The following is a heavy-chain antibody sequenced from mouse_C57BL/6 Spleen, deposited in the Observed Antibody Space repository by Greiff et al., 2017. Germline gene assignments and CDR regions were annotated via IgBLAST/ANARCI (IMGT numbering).Heavy chain of an antibody. J-gene: IGHJ4*01. CDR2: IDPNSGGT. V-gene: IGHV1-72*01. CDR3: SRYYGSSPYAMDD. CDR1: GYTFTSYW. D-gene: IGHD1-1*01. Sequence: VQLQQPGAELVKPGASVKLSCKASGYTFTSYWMHWVKQRPGRGLEWIGRIDPNSGGTKYNEKFKSKATLTVDKPSSTAYMQLSSLTSEDSAVYDCSRYYGSSPYAMDDWGQGTSVTVSS.